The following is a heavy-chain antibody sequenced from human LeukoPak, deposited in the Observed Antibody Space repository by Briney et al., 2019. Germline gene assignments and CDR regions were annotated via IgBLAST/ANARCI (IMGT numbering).Heavy chain of an antibody. Sequence: GSLRLSCAASGFTFSDYYWSWIRQPPGKGLEWIGEINHSGSTNYNPSLKSRVTISVDTSKNQFSLKLSSVTAADTAVYYCARRIPSYDILTGYSSRGAFDIWGQGTMVTVSS. V-gene: IGHV4-34*01. J-gene: IGHJ3*02. CDR2: INHSGST. D-gene: IGHD3-9*01. CDR1: GFTFSDYY. CDR3: ARRIPSYDILTGYSSRGAFDI.